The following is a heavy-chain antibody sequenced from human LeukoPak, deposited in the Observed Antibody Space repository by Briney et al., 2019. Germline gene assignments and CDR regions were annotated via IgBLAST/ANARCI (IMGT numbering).Heavy chain of an antibody. D-gene: IGHD3-16*01. CDR3: TRGITGHYRSLGGFAFDI. CDR2: FYYDGST. V-gene: IGHV4-59*11. Sequence: PSETLSLTCTVSGASITQHYLSWIRQPPGKGLEYIGYFYYDGSTNYTSSVRSRVTILVDTSKNQFTLNLRSVSAADTAKYYCTRGITGHYRSLGGFAFDIWGQGTMVAVSS. J-gene: IGHJ3*02. CDR1: GASITQHY.